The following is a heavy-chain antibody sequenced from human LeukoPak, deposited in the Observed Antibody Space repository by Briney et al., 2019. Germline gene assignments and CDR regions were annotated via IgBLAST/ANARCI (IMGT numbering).Heavy chain of an antibody. J-gene: IGHJ6*03. Sequence: PSETLSLTCTVSSGSIISGSHYWGWIRQPPGKGLEWIGSIFYSGSTYQNSSLKSRVTISVDTSKSQFSLKVTSVTAADTAVYYCARLPYDIRVYYMDVWGKGTTVTVSS. CDR3: ARLPYDIRVYYMDV. D-gene: IGHD2-21*01. V-gene: IGHV4-39*07. CDR2: IFYSGST. CDR1: SGSIISGSHY.